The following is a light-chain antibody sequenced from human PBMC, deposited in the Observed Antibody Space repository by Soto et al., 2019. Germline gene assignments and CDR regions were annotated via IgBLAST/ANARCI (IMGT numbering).Light chain of an antibody. CDR3: SSFSSSSTPYV. J-gene: IGLJ1*01. V-gene: IGLV2-8*01. CDR2: EVS. CDR1: SSDVGKYDY. Sequence: QSALTQPPSASGSPGQSVTISCTGTSSDVGKYDYVSWFQHHPGKAPKLIIYEVSKRPSGVPDRFSGSKSGNTASLTISGLQPEDEADYYCSSFSSSSTPYVFGTGTKVTVL.